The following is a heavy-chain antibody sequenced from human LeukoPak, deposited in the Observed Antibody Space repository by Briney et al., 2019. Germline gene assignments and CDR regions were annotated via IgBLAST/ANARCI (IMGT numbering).Heavy chain of an antibody. J-gene: IGHJ3*02. CDR3: AKDFIAAHAFDI. D-gene: IGHD6-6*01. V-gene: IGHV3-23*01. CDR2: ISGSGGST. CDR1: GFTFSSYS. Sequence: SGGSLRLSCAASGFTFSSYSMNWVRQAPGKGLEWVSAISGSGGSTYYADSVKGRFTISRDNSKNTLYLQMNSLRAEDTAVYYCAKDFIAAHAFDIRGQGTMVTVSS.